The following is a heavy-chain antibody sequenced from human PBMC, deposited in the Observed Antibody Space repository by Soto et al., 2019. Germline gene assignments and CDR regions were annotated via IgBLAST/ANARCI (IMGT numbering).Heavy chain of an antibody. D-gene: IGHD6-19*01. Sequence: GGSLRLSCAASGFTFSTYWMHWVRQAPGKGLVWVSSISSDGSSTTYADSVKGRFTISRDNAKDPLYLQMNSLRAEDTAVYYCARVGYSSGWYLDYWGQGALVTVSS. CDR3: ARVGYSSGWYLDY. V-gene: IGHV3-74*01. CDR2: ISSDGSST. J-gene: IGHJ4*02. CDR1: GFTFSTYW.